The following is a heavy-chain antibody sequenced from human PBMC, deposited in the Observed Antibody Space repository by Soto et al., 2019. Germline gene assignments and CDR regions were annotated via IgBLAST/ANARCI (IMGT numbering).Heavy chain of an antibody. CDR3: ARGTIFGVVIMDYYYYMDV. Sequence: SGPTVVNPTQTLTLTCTFSGFSLSTSGMCVCWIRQPPGKALEWLARIDWDDGKYYSTSRKTRLTISKDTSKNQVVLTMTNMDPVDTATYYCARGTIFGVVIMDYYYYMDVWGKGTTVTVSS. CDR2: IDWDDGK. CDR1: GFSLSTSGMC. D-gene: IGHD3-3*01. J-gene: IGHJ6*03. V-gene: IGHV2-70*11.